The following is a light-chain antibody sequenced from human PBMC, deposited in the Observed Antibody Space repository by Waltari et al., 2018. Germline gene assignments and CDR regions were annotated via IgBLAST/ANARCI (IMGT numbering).Light chain of an antibody. J-gene: IGLJ2*01. CDR3: TSRERSGKV. CDR2: GKN. V-gene: IGLV3-19*01. Sequence: SSELTQDPAVSVALGQTVRITCQGDSLRSYYASWYQRKPGQAPVLVIYGKNNRPSGIPERFGGYRAGNTASGNITGAQAEDEADYYCTSRERSGKVFGGGTKLTVI. CDR1: SLRSYY.